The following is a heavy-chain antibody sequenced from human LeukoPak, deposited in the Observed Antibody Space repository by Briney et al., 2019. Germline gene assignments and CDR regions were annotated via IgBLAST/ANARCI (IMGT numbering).Heavy chain of an antibody. CDR3: AKTPDPQPTEDYYFDY. V-gene: IGHV3-23*01. J-gene: IGHJ4*02. D-gene: IGHD1-14*01. Sequence: QAGGSLRLSCAASGFTFSSYAMSWVRQAPGKGLEWVSAISGSGGSTYYADSVKGRFTISRDNSKNTLYLQMNSLRAEDTAVYYCAKTPDPQPTEDYYFDYWGQGTLVTVSS. CDR2: ISGSGGST. CDR1: GFTFSSYA.